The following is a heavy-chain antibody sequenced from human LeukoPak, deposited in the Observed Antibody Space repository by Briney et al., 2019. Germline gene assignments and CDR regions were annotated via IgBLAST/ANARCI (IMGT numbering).Heavy chain of an antibody. J-gene: IGHJ4*02. CDR2: FDPEDGET. CDR1: GYTLTELS. Sequence: ASVKVSCKVSGYTLTELSMHWVRQAPGKGLEWMGGFDPEDGETIYAQKFQGRVTMTEDTSTDTAYMELSSLRSEDTAVYYCATRFLEWLSPFYYFDYWGQGTLVTVSS. V-gene: IGHV1-24*01. CDR3: ATRFLEWLSPFYYFDY. D-gene: IGHD3-3*01.